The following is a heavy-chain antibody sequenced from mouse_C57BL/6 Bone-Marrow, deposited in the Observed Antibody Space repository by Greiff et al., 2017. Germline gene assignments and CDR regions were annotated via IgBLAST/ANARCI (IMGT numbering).Heavy chain of an antibody. CDR2: IYPGSGST. J-gene: IGHJ4*01. CDR3: AREDSSGYLYDAMDY. Sequence: QVHVKQPGAELVKPGASVKMSCKASGYTFTSYWITWVKQRPGQGLEWIGDIYPGSGSTNYNEKFKSKATLTVDTSSSTAYMQLSSLTSEDSAVYYCAREDSSGYLYDAMDYWGQGTAVTVSS. D-gene: IGHD3-2*02. CDR1: GYTFTSYW. V-gene: IGHV1-55*01.